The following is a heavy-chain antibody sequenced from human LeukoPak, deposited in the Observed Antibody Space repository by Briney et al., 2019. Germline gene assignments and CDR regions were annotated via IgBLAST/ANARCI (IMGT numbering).Heavy chain of an antibody. CDR1: GGSISSYY. D-gene: IGHD3-3*01. Sequence: SETLSLTCTVSGGSISSYYWSWLRQPAGKGLEWIGRIYTSGSANYNPSLKSRVTMSVDTSKNQFSLKLSSVTAADTAVYYCARDERTIFGVVIIPMDVWGKGTTVTVSS. V-gene: IGHV4-4*07. J-gene: IGHJ6*04. CDR3: ARDERTIFGVVIIPMDV. CDR2: IYTSGSA.